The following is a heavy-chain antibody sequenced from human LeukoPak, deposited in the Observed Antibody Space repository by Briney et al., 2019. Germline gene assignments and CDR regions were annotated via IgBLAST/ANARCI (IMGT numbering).Heavy chain of an antibody. D-gene: IGHD2-2*01. V-gene: IGHV4-4*02. CDR1: GGSISSSNW. Sequence: KPSGTLSLTCAVSGGSISSSNWWSWVRQPPGKGLEWIGEIYHSGSTNYNPSLKSRVTISVDTSKNQFSLKLSSVTAADTAVYYCASNIVVVPAAYFDPWGQGTLVTVSS. CDR3: ASNIVVVPAAYFDP. CDR2: IYHSGST. J-gene: IGHJ5*02.